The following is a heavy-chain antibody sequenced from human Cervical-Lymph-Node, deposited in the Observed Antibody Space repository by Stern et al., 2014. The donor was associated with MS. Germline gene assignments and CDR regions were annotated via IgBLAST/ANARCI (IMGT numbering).Heavy chain of an antibody. CDR1: GFTFNNYA. D-gene: IGHD3-10*01. CDR2: FSPGGTYT. Sequence: EVQLVESGGGLVQPGGSLRLPCAASGFTFNNYAMNWVRQAPGKGVEWVSAFSPGGTYTYYADSVKGRFTISRDNSTNTVYLQMNSLRAEDSAVYYCAKDRRGDWGQGTLVTVSS. CDR3: AKDRRGD. V-gene: IGHV3-23*04. J-gene: IGHJ4*02.